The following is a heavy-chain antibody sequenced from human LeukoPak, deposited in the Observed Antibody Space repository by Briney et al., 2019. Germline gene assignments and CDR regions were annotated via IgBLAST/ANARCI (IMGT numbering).Heavy chain of an antibody. Sequence: ASVKVSCKASGYTFTSYGISWVRQAPGQGLEWMGWISAYNGNTNYAQKLQDRVTMTIDTSTSTAYMELRSLRSDDTAVYYCARDGSGDYAPGYWGQGTLVTVSS. V-gene: IGHV1-18*01. D-gene: IGHD4-17*01. CDR1: GYTFTSYG. J-gene: IGHJ4*02. CDR3: ARDGSGDYAPGY. CDR2: ISAYNGNT.